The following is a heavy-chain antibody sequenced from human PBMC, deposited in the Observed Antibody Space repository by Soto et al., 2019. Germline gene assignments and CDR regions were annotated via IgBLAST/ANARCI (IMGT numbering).Heavy chain of an antibody. CDR3: ASDLFGAGYCSGGSCYSGGVASDY. CDR1: GYTFTSYA. Sequence: ASVKVSCKASGYTFTSYAMHWVRQAPGQRLEWMGWINAGNGNTKYSQKFQGRVTITRDTSASTAYMELSSLRSEDTAVYYCASDLFGAGYCSGGSCYSGGVASDYWGQGTLVTVSS. CDR2: INAGNGNT. V-gene: IGHV1-3*01. J-gene: IGHJ4*02. D-gene: IGHD2-15*01.